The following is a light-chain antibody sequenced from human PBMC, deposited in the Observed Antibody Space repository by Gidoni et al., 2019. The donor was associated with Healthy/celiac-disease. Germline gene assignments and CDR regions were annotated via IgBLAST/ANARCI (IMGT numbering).Light chain of an antibody. Sequence: EIVMTQSPATLSVSPGERATLSCRASQSVSSNLAWYQQKPGQAPRLLIYGASTRATGIPARFSGSWSGTEFTLTISSLQSEDVAVYYCQQYNNWPPRTFGQGTKVEIK. CDR1: QSVSSN. J-gene: IGKJ1*01. V-gene: IGKV3-15*01. CDR2: GAS. CDR3: QQYNNWPPRT.